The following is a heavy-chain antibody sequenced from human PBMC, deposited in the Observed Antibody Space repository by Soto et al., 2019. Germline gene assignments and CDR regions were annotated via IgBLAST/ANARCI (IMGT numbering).Heavy chain of an antibody. D-gene: IGHD3-16*01. V-gene: IGHV4-38-2*02. CDR1: NYSISSGYY. Sequence: SETLSLTCTVSNYSISSGYYWGWIRQSPGEGLEWIVSMYHSGTTYYNPSLKSRVTISIDTSKNQFSLKLTSVTSADTAVYFCGRVAFGPLDYWGQGTLVTVSS. CDR3: GRVAFGPLDY. CDR2: MYHSGTT. J-gene: IGHJ4*02.